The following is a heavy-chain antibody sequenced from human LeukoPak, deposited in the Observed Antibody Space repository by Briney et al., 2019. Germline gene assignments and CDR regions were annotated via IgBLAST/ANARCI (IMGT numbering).Heavy chain of an antibody. CDR3: ARDLPIVATITVWEY. D-gene: IGHD5-12*01. CDR1: GYTFTSYY. J-gene: IGHJ4*02. CDR2: INPSGGST. V-gene: IGHV1-46*01. Sequence: ASVKVSCKASGYTFTSYYMHWVRQAPGQGLEWMGIINPSGGSTSYAQKFQGRVTMTTDTSTSTAYMELRSLRSDDTAVYYCARDLPIVATITVWEYWGQGTLVTVSS.